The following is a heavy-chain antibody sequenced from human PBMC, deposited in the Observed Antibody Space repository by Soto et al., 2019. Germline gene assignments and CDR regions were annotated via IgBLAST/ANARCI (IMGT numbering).Heavy chain of an antibody. CDR1: GYPFTKFG. CDR3: AKDGGHGARTHICGMDV. D-gene: IGHD1-1*01. J-gene: IGHJ6*02. CDR2: ISGHSGGT. V-gene: IGHV1-18*01. Sequence: QPQLVQSGVELKKPGASVRVSWKASGYPFTKFGINWVRQAPGQGLEWMGWISGHSGGTKYGPKFRDRLTIVTDTSSKTAYMELRSLKSDDTAVYYCAKDGGHGARTHICGMDVWGQGTTVTVSS.